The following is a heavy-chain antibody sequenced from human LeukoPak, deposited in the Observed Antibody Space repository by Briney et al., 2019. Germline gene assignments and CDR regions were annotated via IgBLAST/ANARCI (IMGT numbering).Heavy chain of an antibody. CDR3: ARALSYSYGSMDF. Sequence: GGSLRLSCAASVFTFSSYSMNWVRQAPGKGLEWVSSISGGSKYIYNADSVKGRFTISRDNAKNSLYLQMNSLRAEDTAVYYCARALSYSYGSMDFWGQGTLVIVSS. CDR1: VFTFSSYS. CDR2: ISGGSKYI. J-gene: IGHJ4*02. D-gene: IGHD5-18*01. V-gene: IGHV3-21*01.